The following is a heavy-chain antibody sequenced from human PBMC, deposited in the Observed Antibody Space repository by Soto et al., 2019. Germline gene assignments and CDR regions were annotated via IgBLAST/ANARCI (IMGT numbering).Heavy chain of an antibody. V-gene: IGHV3-74*01. J-gene: IGHJ4*02. D-gene: IGHD4-17*01. CDR2: INPAGTTT. CDR1: GFSFSTYW. CDR3: ARGGGDYGDYLDY. Sequence: ELQLVESGGGLVQPGGSLRLSCVASGFSFSTYWMHWVRQAPGKGLVWVSRINPAGTTTPYADAVTGRFTNSRDNAKNTLYLQMNSLRAGDTAVYYFARGGGDYGDYLDYWGQGALVTVSS.